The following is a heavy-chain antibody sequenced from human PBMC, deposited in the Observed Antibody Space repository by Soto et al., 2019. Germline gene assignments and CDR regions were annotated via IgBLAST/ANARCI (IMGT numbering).Heavy chain of an antibody. CDR3: AKVTCSGYYTYACDI. CDR2: ISWNSGSI. CDR1: GFTFDDYA. D-gene: IGHD3-3*01. J-gene: IGHJ3*02. V-gene: IGHV3-9*01. Sequence: EVQLVESGGGLVQPGRSLRLSCAASGFTFDDYAMHWVRQAPGKGLEWVSGISWNSGSIGYADSVKGRFTISRDNANNSLYLQMNSLRAEDTALYYCAKVTCSGYYTYACDIWGQGTMVTVSS.